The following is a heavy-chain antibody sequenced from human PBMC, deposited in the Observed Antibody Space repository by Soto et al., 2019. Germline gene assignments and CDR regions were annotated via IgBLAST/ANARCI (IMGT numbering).Heavy chain of an antibody. J-gene: IGHJ1*01. CDR1: GFTFGAFA. Sequence: GGSLRLSCAGSGFTFGAFAMSWFRQAPGKGLEWLGFIRGKAYGGTTEYAESVRGMFTISRDDSKSIAYLQINSLRTEDTAVYYCARVYCGHDCPEYFQYWGQGTLDTVSS. CDR2: IRGKAYGGTT. V-gene: IGHV3-49*03. CDR3: ARVYCGHDCPEYFQY. D-gene: IGHD2-21*02.